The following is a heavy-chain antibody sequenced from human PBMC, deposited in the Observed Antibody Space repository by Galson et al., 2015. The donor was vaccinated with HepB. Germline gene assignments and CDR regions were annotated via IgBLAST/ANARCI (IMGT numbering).Heavy chain of an antibody. J-gene: IGHJ3*02. D-gene: IGHD2-2*01. CDR1: GYTFTSYG. Sequence: SVKVSCKASGYTFTSYGISWVRQAPGQGLEWMGWISAYNGNTNYAQKLQGRVTMTTDTSTSTAYMELRSLRSDDTAVYYCARDVVVVPAAGSYDAFDIWGDWTM. CDR3: ARDVVVVPAAGSYDAFDI. V-gene: IGHV1-18*01. CDR2: ISAYNGNT.